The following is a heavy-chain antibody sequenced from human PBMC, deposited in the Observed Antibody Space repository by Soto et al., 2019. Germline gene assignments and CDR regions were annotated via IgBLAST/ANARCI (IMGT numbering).Heavy chain of an antibody. CDR2: ISWNSGSI. Sequence: VQLVESGGGLVQPGRSLRLSCAASGFTFDDYAMHWVRQAPGKGLEWVSGISWNSGSIGYADSVKGRFTISRDNAKNSLYLQMNSLRAEDTALYYCAKDCSPAVAAADAFDIWGQGTMVTVSS. V-gene: IGHV3-9*01. D-gene: IGHD6-19*01. CDR3: AKDCSPAVAAADAFDI. J-gene: IGHJ3*02. CDR1: GFTFDDYA.